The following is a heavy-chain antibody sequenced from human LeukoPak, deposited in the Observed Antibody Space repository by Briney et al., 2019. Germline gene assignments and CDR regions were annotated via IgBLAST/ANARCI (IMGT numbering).Heavy chain of an antibody. Sequence: PGRSLRLSCAASGFTFSSYGMHWVRQAPGKGLEWVAVIWYDGSNKYYADSVKGRFTISRENSKNTLYLQMNSLRAEDTAVYYCARALPHFDYWGQGTLVTVSS. V-gene: IGHV3-33*01. CDR2: IWYDGSNK. J-gene: IGHJ4*02. CDR1: GFTFSSYG. CDR3: ARALPHFDY.